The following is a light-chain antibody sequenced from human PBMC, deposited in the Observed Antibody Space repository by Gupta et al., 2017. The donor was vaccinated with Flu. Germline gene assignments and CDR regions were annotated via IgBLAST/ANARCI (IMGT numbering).Light chain of an antibody. CDR2: STT. V-gene: IGLV7-43*01. CDR3: LLYYGGAVI. J-gene: IGLJ2*01. CDR1: TGAVTSSYY. Sequence: QTVVTQEPSLTVCPGGTVTLTCASSTGAVTSSYYPNWFQQKPGQAPRALISSTTNKHSWTPARFSGSLLGGKAALTLSGVQPEDEADYYCLLYYGGAVIFGGGTKLTVL.